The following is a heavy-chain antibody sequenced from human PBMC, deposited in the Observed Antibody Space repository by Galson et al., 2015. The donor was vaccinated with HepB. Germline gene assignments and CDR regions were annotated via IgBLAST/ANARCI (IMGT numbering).Heavy chain of an antibody. J-gene: IGHJ5*02. D-gene: IGHD6-19*01. CDR2: ISSSSSTI. V-gene: IGHV3-48*02. CDR3: AREWYSSGWYGSSLFSVDVNWFDP. CDR1: GFTFSSYS. Sequence: SLRLSCAASGFTFSSYSMNWVRQAPGKGLEWVSYISSSSSTIYYADSVKGRFTISRDNAKNSLYLQMNSLRDEDTAVYYCAREWYSSGWYGSSLFSVDVNWFDPWGQGTLVTVSS.